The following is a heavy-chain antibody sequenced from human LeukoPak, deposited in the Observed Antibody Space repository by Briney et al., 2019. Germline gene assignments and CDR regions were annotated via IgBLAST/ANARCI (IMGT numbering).Heavy chain of an antibody. V-gene: IGHV3-23*01. J-gene: IGHJ4*02. D-gene: IGHD3-10*01. Sequence: GGSLRLSCAASGFTFGSYAMSWVRQAPGKGLEWVSAISGSGGSTYYADSVKGRFTISRDNSKNTLYLHMNSLRAEDTAVYYCAKDSYYYGSGSPGYWGQGTLVTVSS. CDR2: ISGSGGST. CDR1: GFTFGSYA. CDR3: AKDSYYYGSGSPGY.